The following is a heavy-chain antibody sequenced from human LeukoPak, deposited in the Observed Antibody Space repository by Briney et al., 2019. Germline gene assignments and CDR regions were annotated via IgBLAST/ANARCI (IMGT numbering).Heavy chain of an antibody. CDR1: GGTFSSYA. D-gene: IGHD3-22*01. CDR3: ARVYYDSSGFIFYFDY. V-gene: IGHV1-8*02. CDR2: MNPNSGNT. J-gene: IGHJ4*02. Sequence: ASVKVSCKASGGTFSSYAINWVRQATGQGLEWMGWMNPNSGNTGYAQKFQGRVTMTRNTSISTAYMELSSLRSEDTAVYYCARVYYDSSGFIFYFDYWGQGTLVTVSS.